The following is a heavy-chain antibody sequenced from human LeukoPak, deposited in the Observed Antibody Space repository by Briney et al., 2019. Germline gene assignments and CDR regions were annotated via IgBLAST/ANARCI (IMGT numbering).Heavy chain of an antibody. J-gene: IGHJ5*02. CDR3: ARDMGWRLDP. V-gene: IGHV3-23*01. CDR2: ITVSGGST. Sequence: PGGSLRLSCAASGFTFSSYAMSWVRQAPGKGLEWVSTITVSGGSTYYADSVKGRFTISRDNSKNTLDLQMNSLRAEDTAVYYCARDMGWRLDPWGQGTLVTVSS. CDR1: GFTFSSYA. D-gene: IGHD1-26*01.